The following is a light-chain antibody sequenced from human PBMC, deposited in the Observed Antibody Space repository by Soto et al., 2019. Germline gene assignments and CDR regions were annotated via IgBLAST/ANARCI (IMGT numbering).Light chain of an antibody. CDR2: DAS. CDR1: QSISSW. Sequence: DIQMTQSPSTLSASVGDRVTITCRASQSISSWLAWYQQKPGKAPKLLIYDASSLEGGVPSRFSGSGSGTEFTLTISSLQPDDFATYYCQQYNSYWGTFGQGTKVEIK. CDR3: QQYNSYWGT. J-gene: IGKJ1*01. V-gene: IGKV1-5*01.